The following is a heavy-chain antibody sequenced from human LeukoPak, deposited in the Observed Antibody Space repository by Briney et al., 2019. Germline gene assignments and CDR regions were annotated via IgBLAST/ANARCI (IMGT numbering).Heavy chain of an antibody. Sequence: GGSLRLSCAASGFSFSDYSMNWVRQAPGKGLEWVSSISSSSSYIYYADSVKGRFTISRDNAKNSPYLQMNSLRAEDTAVYYCAGSKWFGELNWFDPWGQGTLVTVSS. CDR3: AGSKWFGELNWFDP. D-gene: IGHD3-10*01. CDR2: ISSSSSYI. CDR1: GFSFSDYS. V-gene: IGHV3-21*01. J-gene: IGHJ5*02.